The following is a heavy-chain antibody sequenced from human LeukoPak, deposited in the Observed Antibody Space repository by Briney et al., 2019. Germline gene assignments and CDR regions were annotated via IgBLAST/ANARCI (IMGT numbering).Heavy chain of an antibody. D-gene: IGHD3-10*01. J-gene: IGHJ4*02. CDR3: ARAPNGSGSSVDY. CDR1: GFTFSSYG. Sequence: GRSLRLSCAASGFTFSSYGMHWVRQAPGKGLEWVAVISYDGSNKYYADSVKGRFTISRDNSKNTLYLQMNSLRAEDTAVYYCARAPNGSGSSVDYWGQGTLVTVSS. CDR2: ISYDGSNK. V-gene: IGHV3-30*03.